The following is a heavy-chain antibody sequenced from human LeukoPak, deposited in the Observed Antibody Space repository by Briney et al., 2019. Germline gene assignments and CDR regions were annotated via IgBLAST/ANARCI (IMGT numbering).Heavy chain of an antibody. Sequence: PSETLSLTCTVSGGSISSSSYYWGWIRQPPGKGLEWVGSIYYSGSTYYNPSLKSRVTISVDTSKNQFSLKLSSVTAADTAVYYCARTFGVVITFDYWGQGTLVTVSS. CDR1: GGSISSSSYY. J-gene: IGHJ4*02. CDR2: IYYSGST. CDR3: ARTFGVVITFDY. V-gene: IGHV4-39*01. D-gene: IGHD3-3*01.